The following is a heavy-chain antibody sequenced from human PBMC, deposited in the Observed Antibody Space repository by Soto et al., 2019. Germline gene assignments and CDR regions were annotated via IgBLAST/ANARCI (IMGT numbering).Heavy chain of an antibody. CDR3: ARDGTAMATYYYYGMDV. V-gene: IGHV3-30-3*01. Sequence: QVQLVESGGGVVQPGRSLRLSCAASGFTFSSYAMHWVRQAPGKGLEWVAVISYDGSNKYYADSVKGRFTISRDNSKNTLYLQMNSLRAEDTAVYYCARDGTAMATYYYYGMDVW. CDR1: GFTFSSYA. CDR2: ISYDGSNK. D-gene: IGHD5-18*01. J-gene: IGHJ6*01.